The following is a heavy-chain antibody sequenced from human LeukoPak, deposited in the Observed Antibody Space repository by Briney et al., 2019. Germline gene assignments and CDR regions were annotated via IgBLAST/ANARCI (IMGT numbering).Heavy chain of an antibody. V-gene: IGHV3-74*01. Sequence: GGSLRLSCAASGFTFSSYWMHWVRQAPGKGLVWVSRINSDGSSTSYADSVKGRFTISRDNAKNTLYLQMNSLRAEDTAVYYCARSMIVESDAFDIWGQGTMVTVSS. D-gene: IGHD3-22*01. CDR2: INSDGSST. CDR1: GFTFSSYW. J-gene: IGHJ3*02. CDR3: ARSMIVESDAFDI.